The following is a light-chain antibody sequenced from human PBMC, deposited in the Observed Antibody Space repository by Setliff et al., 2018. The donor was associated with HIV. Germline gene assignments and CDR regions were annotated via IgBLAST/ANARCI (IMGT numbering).Light chain of an antibody. V-gene: IGLV1-40*01. Sequence: QSVLTQPPSVSGAPGQRVTISCTGSSANIGAGYDVHWYQQFPGTAPKLLIYGNTNRPSGVPDRFSGSKSGTSASLAITGLQAEDEADYYCSSYRSTPLYVFGTGTKVTVL. CDR2: GNT. J-gene: IGLJ1*01. CDR1: SANIGAGYD. CDR3: SSYRSTPLYV.